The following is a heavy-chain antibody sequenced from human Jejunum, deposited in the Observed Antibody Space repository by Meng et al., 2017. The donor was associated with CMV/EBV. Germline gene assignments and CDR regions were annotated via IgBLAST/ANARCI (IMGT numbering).Heavy chain of an antibody. CDR1: GFIVSSYE. CDR2: ISSSGHTI. D-gene: IGHD1-1*01. J-gene: IGHJ4*02. Sequence: ASGFIVSSYEMNWVRQAPGKGLEWISYISSSGHTIYYADSVKGRFTISSDTAKNSLYLQMNGLRAEDTAVYYCARPYNSGFHFDFWGRGTLVTVSS. V-gene: IGHV3-48*03. CDR3: ARPYNSGFHFDF.